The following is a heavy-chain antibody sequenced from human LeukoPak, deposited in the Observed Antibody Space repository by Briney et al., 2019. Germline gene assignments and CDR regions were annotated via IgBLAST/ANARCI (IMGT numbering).Heavy chain of an antibody. CDR2: IYYSGST. V-gene: IGHV4-39*07. J-gene: IGHJ4*02. D-gene: IGHD3-22*01. CDR3: ARMYYYDSSGYADRGPFDY. CDR1: GGSISSSSYY. Sequence: SETLSLTCTVSGGSISSSSYYWGWIRQPPGKGLEWIGSIYYSGSTYYNPSLKSRVTISVDTSKNQFSLKLSSVTAADTAVYYCARMYYYDSSGYADRGPFDYWGQGTLVTVSS.